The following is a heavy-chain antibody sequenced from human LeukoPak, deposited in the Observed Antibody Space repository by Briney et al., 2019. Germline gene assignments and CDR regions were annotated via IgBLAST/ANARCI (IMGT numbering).Heavy chain of an antibody. CDR2: INHSGST. CDR3: ARVGGLGVPGRMAVAGTPHYYYMDD. Sequence: SETLSLTCAVYGGSFSGYYWSWIRQPQGKGLEWIGEINHSGSTNYNPSLKSRVTISVDTSKNQFSLKLSSVTAADAAVCSCARVGGLGVPGRMAVAGTPHYYYMDDWGKGTTVTVSS. J-gene: IGHJ6*03. CDR1: GGSFSGYY. V-gene: IGHV4-34*01. D-gene: IGHD6-19*01.